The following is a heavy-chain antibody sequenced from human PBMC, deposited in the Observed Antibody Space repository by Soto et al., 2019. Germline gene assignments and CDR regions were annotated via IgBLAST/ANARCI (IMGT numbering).Heavy chain of an antibody. CDR2: VYNSGST. V-gene: IGHV4-59*01. Sequence: SETLSLTCTVSGDSFSSYSWSWIRLPPGKGLEWIGYVYNSGSTTYNPSLKSRLTMSVDTSKSQISLTLSSVTAADTAIYYCTADYGLGSYRFVYWGQGTLVTVSS. CDR1: GDSFSSYS. J-gene: IGHJ4*02. CDR3: TADYGLGSYRFVY. D-gene: IGHD3-10*01.